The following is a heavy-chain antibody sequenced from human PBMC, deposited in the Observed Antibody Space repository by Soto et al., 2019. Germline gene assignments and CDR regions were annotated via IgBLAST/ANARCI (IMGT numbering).Heavy chain of an antibody. CDR2: VSDSGDT. J-gene: IGHJ4*02. Sequence: TLSLTCAVSGGSISSDDYSWTWIRQPPGKDLEWLGYVSDSGDTYYNPSLKSRATISADRPKNQFALNLSSVTAADTAVYYCARGSTDYFDSTGYNGYFDYWGQGTPVTVSS. CDR3: ARGSTDYFDSTGYNGYFDY. D-gene: IGHD3-22*01. V-gene: IGHV4-30-2*01. CDR1: GGSISSDDYS.